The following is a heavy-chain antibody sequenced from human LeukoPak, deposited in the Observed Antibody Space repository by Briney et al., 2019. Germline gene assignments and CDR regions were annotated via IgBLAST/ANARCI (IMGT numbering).Heavy chain of an antibody. CDR2: ISDSGST. V-gene: IGHV4-59*01. D-gene: IGHD4-17*01. Sequence: SETLSLTCTVSGGSINGYFWTWIRQPPGKGLEWIGYISDSGSTNYNPCLKSRVTLSVDSSNTEFSLRLNSVTAADTAVYYCARVFRGAVTSNWFDPWGQGTPVTVSS. CDR1: GGSINGYF. J-gene: IGHJ5*02. CDR3: ARVFRGAVTSNWFDP.